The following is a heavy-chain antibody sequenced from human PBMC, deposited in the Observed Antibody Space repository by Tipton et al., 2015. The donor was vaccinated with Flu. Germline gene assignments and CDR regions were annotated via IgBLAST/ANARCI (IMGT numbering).Heavy chain of an antibody. Sequence: TLSLTCGVSGYSISSSNWWGWIRQPPGKGLEWIGHISYSGSTSYNPSLKSRVTMSVDTSKNQFSLKLSSVTAADTAVYYCAGREGSSGWFGTDVWGQGTTVTVSS. CDR2: ISYSGST. CDR3: AGREGSSGWFGTDV. D-gene: IGHD6-19*01. CDR1: GYSISSSNW. V-gene: IGHV4-28*01. J-gene: IGHJ6*02.